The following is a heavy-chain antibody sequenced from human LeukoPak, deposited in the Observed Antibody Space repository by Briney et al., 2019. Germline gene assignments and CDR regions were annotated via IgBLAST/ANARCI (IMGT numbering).Heavy chain of an antibody. D-gene: IGHD3-3*01. CDR3: ARHADFWSGYFSSYFDY. CDR1: GFTFSTYW. CDR2: IKQDGSEK. Sequence: GGSLRLSCAASGFTFSTYWVNWVRQAPGKGLEWVANIKQDGSEKYYVDSVKGRFTISRDNAKNSLYLQMNSLRAEDTAVYYCARHADFWSGYFSSYFDYWGQGTLVTVSS. V-gene: IGHV3-7*01. J-gene: IGHJ4*02.